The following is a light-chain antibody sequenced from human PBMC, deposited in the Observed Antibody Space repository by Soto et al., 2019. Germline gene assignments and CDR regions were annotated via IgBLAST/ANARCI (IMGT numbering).Light chain of an antibody. V-gene: IGKV3-15*01. J-gene: IGKJ5*01. CDR1: QSVSSN. Sequence: EIMMTQSPATLSVSPGERATLSCRASQSVSSNLAWYHLKPGQAPRLLIYGASTRATGIPARFSGSGSGTEFTLTISSLQSEDFAIYYCQQYNNWPPITFGQGTRLEIK. CDR2: GAS. CDR3: QQYNNWPPIT.